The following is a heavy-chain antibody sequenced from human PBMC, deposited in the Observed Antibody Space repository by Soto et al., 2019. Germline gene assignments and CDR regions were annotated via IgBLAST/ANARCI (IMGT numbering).Heavy chain of an antibody. CDR3: ARVEIRAYARDV. CDR1: GFSLSNVRMG. CDR2: IFSNDEK. V-gene: IGHV2-26*01. Sequence: QVALKESGPVLVKPTETLTLTCTVSGFSLSNVRMGVSWIRQPPGRALEWLAHIFSNDEKSYSTSLQRRLTISKDTSKSQVVLTMTNMDPVDTATYYCARVEIRAYARDVWGQGTTVTVSS. D-gene: IGHD3-10*01. J-gene: IGHJ6*02.